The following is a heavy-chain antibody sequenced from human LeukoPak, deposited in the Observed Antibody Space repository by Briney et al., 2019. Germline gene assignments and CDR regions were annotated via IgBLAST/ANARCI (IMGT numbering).Heavy chain of an antibody. Sequence: ASVKVSCKASGYTFTGYYMHWVRQAPGQGLEWMGWINPNSGGTSYAQKFQGWVTMTRDTSISTAYMELSRLRSDDTAVYYCARAYYYDSSGYNNWFDPWGQGTLVTVSS. CDR3: ARAYYYDSSGYNNWFDP. CDR1: GYTFTGYY. V-gene: IGHV1-2*04. D-gene: IGHD3-22*01. J-gene: IGHJ5*02. CDR2: INPNSGGT.